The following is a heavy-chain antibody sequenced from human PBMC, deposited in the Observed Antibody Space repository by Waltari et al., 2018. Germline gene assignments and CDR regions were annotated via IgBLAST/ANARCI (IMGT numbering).Heavy chain of an antibody. V-gene: IGHV3-53*02. CDR3: ARGYCSGGSCYSYYFDY. CDR2: IYSGGST. CDR1: GFTVSSNY. Sequence: EVQLVETGGGLIQPGGSLRLSCAAFGFTVSSNYMSWVRQAPGKGLEWVSVIYSGGSTYYADSVKGRFTISRDNSKNTLYLQMNSLRAEDTAVYYCARGYCSGGSCYSYYFDYWGQGTLVTVSS. D-gene: IGHD2-15*01. J-gene: IGHJ4*02.